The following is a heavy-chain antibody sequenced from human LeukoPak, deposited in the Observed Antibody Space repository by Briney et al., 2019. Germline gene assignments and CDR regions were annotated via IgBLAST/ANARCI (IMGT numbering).Heavy chain of an antibody. CDR2: IYYSGST. CDR1: GGSISSSSYY. J-gene: IGHJ4*02. CDR3: ARGGIAVAGTGSDY. V-gene: IGHV4-39*07. D-gene: IGHD6-19*01. Sequence: SETLSLTCTVSGGSISSSSYYWGWIRQPPGKGLEWIGSIYYSGSTYYNPSLKSRVTISVDTSKNQFSLKLSSVTAADTAVYYCARGGIAVAGTGSDYWGQGTLVTVSS.